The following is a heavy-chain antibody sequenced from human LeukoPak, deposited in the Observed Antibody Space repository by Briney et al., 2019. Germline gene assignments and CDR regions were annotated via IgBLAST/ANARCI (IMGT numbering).Heavy chain of an antibody. CDR3: ARDTPSHYYDWDYY. CDR2: ISSSSSYI. D-gene: IGHD3-22*01. Sequence: SGGSLRLSCAASGFTFSIYSMNWVRQAPGKGLEWVSSISSSSSYIYYADSVKGRFTISRDNAKNSLYLQMNSLRAEDTAVYYCARDTPSHYYDWDYYWGQGTLVTVSS. CDR1: GFTFSIYS. V-gene: IGHV3-21*01. J-gene: IGHJ4*02.